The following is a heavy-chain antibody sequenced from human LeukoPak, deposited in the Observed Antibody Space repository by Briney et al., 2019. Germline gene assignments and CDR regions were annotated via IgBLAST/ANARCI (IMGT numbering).Heavy chain of an antibody. D-gene: IGHD2-15*01. Sequence: GGSLRLSCAASGFTFSSYWMDWVRQAPGKGLVWVSRINSDGSSTSYADSVKGRFTISRDNAKNTLYLQMNSLRAEDTAVYYCASDGGVTARVYNWFDPWGQGTLVTVSS. CDR3: ASDGGVTARVYNWFDP. CDR2: INSDGSST. V-gene: IGHV3-74*01. CDR1: GFTFSSYW. J-gene: IGHJ5*02.